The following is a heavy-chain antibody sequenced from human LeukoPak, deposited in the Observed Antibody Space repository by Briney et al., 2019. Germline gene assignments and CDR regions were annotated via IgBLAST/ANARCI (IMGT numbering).Heavy chain of an antibody. D-gene: IGHD4-23*01. CDR3: ARARDYGGKYHNYYYYGMDV. V-gene: IGHV1-69*02. Sequence: ASVKVSCKASGGTFSSYTISWVRQAPGQGLVWMGRIIPILGIANYAQKFQGRVTITADKSTSTAYMELSSLRSEDTAVYYCARARDYGGKYHNYYYYGMDVWGQGTTVTVSS. CDR2: IIPILGIA. CDR1: GGTFSSYT. J-gene: IGHJ6*02.